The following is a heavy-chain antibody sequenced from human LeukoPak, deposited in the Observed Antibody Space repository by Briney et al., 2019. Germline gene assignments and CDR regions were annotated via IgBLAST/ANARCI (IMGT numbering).Heavy chain of an antibody. V-gene: IGHV3-7*01. Sequence: GGSLRLSCAASGFTVSSNYMSWVRQAPGKGLEWVANIKQDGSEKYYVDSVKGRFTISRDNAKNSLYLQMNSLRAEDTAVYYCARDPGYDSSGYYFPDYWGQGTLVTVSS. J-gene: IGHJ4*02. D-gene: IGHD3-22*01. CDR2: IKQDGSEK. CDR3: ARDPGYDSSGYYFPDY. CDR1: GFTVSSNY.